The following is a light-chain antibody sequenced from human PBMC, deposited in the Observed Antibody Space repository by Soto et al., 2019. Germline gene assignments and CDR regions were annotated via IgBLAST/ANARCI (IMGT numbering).Light chain of an antibody. CDR2: GQN. J-gene: IGLJ2*01. CDR1: SSNIGSNA. CDR3: AVCDDSLAGRV. V-gene: IGLV1-44*01. Sequence: QSVLTQPPSASGTPGQRVTISCSGSSSNIGSNAVTWYQHLPGTAPQLLIYGQNQRPAGVPDRFSGSKSGTSASLAISGLPSADEDDYYCAVCDDSLAGRVFGGGTKLTVL.